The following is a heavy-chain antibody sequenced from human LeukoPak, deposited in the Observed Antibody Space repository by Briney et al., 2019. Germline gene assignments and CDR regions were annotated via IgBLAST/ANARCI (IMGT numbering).Heavy chain of an antibody. CDR1: GFTFSSYA. D-gene: IGHD4-17*01. J-gene: IGHJ4*02. CDR3: ARDPGDDYGDYGSDFDY. Sequence: PGRSLRLCCAASGFTFSSYAMHWVRQAPGKGLEWVAVISYDGSNKYYADSVKGRFTISRDNSKNTLYLQMNSLRAEDTAVYYCARDPGDDYGDYGSDFDYWGQGTLVTVSS. V-gene: IGHV3-30-3*01. CDR2: ISYDGSNK.